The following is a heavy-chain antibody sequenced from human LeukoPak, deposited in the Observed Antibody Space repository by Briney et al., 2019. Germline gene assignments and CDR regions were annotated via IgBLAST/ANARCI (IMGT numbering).Heavy chain of an antibody. CDR1: GFTFSNRY. V-gene: IGHV3-11*01. CDR2: INSSSNNI. Sequence: PGGSLRLSCAASGFTFSNRYMAWIRQAPGKGLEWVSYINSSSNNIHYADSVKGRFTISRDNAENSVFLQMDSLRADDTALYYCASGGLSAIGGLNYWGQGTLVTVSS. CDR3: ASGGLSAIGGLNY. J-gene: IGHJ4*02. D-gene: IGHD3-16*01.